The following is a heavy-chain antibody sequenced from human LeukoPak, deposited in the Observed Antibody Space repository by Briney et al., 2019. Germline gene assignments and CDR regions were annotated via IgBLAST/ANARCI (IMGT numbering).Heavy chain of an antibody. D-gene: IGHD2-21*01. CDR3: ARDRGLFLFRVGTLDN. J-gene: IGHJ4*02. CDR1: GFTFSSYG. V-gene: IGHV3-30*03. Sequence: GGSLRLSCAASGFTFSSYGMHWVRQAPGKGLEWLAVMSKDGSKTLHADSVRGRFSISRDNSKNILYLQMNSVRTEDTAVYYCARDRGLFLFRVGTLDNWGQGSRVIVSS. CDR2: MSKDGSKT.